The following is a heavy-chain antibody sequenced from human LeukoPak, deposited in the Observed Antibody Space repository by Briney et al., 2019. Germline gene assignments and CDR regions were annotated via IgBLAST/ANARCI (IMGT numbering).Heavy chain of an antibody. CDR1: GFTFSSYA. D-gene: IGHD1-26*01. Sequence: GGSLRLSCAASGFTFSSYAMSWVRQAPGKGLEWVSAISGSGGSTYYADSVKGRFTISRDNSKNTLYLQMNSLRAEDTAVYYCAKDPRPKGQMWELRAGFGYWGQGTLVTVSS. CDR2: ISGSGGST. V-gene: IGHV3-23*01. CDR3: AKDPRPKGQMWELRAGFGY. J-gene: IGHJ4*02.